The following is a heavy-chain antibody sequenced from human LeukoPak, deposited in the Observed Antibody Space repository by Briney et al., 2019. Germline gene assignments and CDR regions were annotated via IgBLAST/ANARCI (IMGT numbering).Heavy chain of an antibody. CDR2: INPNSGGT. CDR3: ARDSWQNIVVVPAATPNLDP. Sequence: ASVKVSCKASGYTFTGYYMHWVRQAPGQGLEWMGWINPNSGGTNYAQKFQGRVTMTRDTSISTAYMELSRLRSDDTAVYYCARDSWQNIVVVPAATPNLDPWGQGTLVTVSS. CDR1: GYTFTGYY. V-gene: IGHV1-2*02. D-gene: IGHD2-2*01. J-gene: IGHJ5*02.